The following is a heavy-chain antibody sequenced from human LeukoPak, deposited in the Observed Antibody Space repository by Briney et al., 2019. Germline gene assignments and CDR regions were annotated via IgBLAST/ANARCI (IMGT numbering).Heavy chain of an antibody. CDR1: GXTFSSYG. D-gene: IGHD3-10*01. CDR3: ANYGIWFGELFSSY. CDR2: ISGSGGST. V-gene: IGHV3-23*01. J-gene: IGHJ4*02. Sequence: GGSLRLSCAASGXTFSSYGMHWVRQAPGKGLESVSAISGSGGSTYYADSVKGRFTISRDNSKNTLYLQMNSLRAEDTAVYYRANYGIWFGELFSSYWGQGTLVTVSS.